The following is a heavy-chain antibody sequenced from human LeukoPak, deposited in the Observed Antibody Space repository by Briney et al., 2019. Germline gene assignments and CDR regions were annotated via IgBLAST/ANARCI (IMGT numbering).Heavy chain of an antibody. V-gene: IGHV3-23*01. CDR2: IRGNGET. Sequence: GGYLRLSCAETGVRGSSFDLSGVRQGTARGLEWVSSIRGNGETFYADSVKGRFTLYSDSSTNTVYFQLNNLRVEDTAIYYCARASWVSSTDAVRWGQGTLVTVSS. CDR3: ARASWVSSTDAVR. CDR1: GVRGSSFD. J-gene: IGHJ4*02. D-gene: IGHD3-16*01.